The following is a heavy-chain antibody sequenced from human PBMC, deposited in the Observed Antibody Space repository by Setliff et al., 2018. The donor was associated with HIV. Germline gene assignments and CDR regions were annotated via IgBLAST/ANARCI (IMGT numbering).Heavy chain of an antibody. V-gene: IGHV4-34*01. CDR1: GGSFSGYY. J-gene: IGHJ6*03. CDR3: AREPAAIQGAYYYYYLDV. D-gene: IGHD2-2*02. Sequence: LSLTCAVYGGSFSGYYWSWIRQPPGKGLEWIGEINYSGGTNYNPSLKSRVTISVDTSKNQFSLELSSVAAADTAVYYCAREPAAIQGAYYYYYLDVWGKGTAVTVSS. CDR2: INYSGGT.